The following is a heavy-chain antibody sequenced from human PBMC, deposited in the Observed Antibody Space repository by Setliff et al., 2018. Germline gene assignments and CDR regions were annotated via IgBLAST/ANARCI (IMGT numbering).Heavy chain of an antibody. CDR1: GYTFTNYA. CDR2: ISGGNGNT. D-gene: IGHD2-15*01. CDR3: AASVGGAPFYYGLDV. Sequence: ASVKVSCKASGYTFTNYAMHWVRQAPGQRLEWLGWISGGNGNTKYSQKFQGRVTITRDTSASTAYMELRSLRSDDTAVYYCAASVGGAPFYYGLDVWGQGTTVTVSS. V-gene: IGHV1-3*01. J-gene: IGHJ6*02.